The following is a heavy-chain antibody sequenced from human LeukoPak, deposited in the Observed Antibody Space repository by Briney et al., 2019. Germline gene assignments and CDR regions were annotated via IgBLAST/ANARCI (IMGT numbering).Heavy chain of an antibody. V-gene: IGHV3-53*01. CDR2: FYSGGKT. Sequence: GGSLRLSCAASGFTVSSSYMSWVRQAPGKGLEWVSVFYSGGKTYYTDSVKGRFTISRDNSKNTLYLQMNSLRAEDTAVYYWWRRDCSGGKVPFAGGGPFEQWGQGTLVTVSS. J-gene: IGHJ4*02. CDR1: GFTVSSSY. CDR3: WRRDCSGGKVPFAGGGPFEQ. D-gene: IGHD2-15*01.